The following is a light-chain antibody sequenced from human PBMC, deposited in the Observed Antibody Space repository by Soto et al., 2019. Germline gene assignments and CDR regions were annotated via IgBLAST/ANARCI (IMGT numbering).Light chain of an antibody. CDR2: AAS. Sequence: DIQMTQSPSSLSGSVGDRVTITCRASENISRHLNWYQQKPGKAPKLLIYAASSLQNGVPSRFRSGGSGTDFTLTISNLQPEDFATYYCQQTSATLSITFGQRKRLESK. V-gene: IGKV1-39*01. CDR1: ENISRH. J-gene: IGKJ5*01. CDR3: QQTSATLSIT.